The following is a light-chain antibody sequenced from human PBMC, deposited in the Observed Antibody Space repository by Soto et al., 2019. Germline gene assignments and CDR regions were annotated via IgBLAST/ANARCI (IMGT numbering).Light chain of an antibody. V-gene: IGLV2-11*01. J-gene: IGLJ2*01. CDR3: YSYAGSYTAV. CDR1: SSDVGGYNY. CDR2: DVS. Sequence: SALTQPRSVSGSPGQSVTISCTGTSSDVGGYNYVSWYQQHPGKAPKLMIYDVSKRPSGVPDRFSGSKSGNTASLTISGLQAEDEADYYCYSYAGSYTAVFGGGTKLTVL.